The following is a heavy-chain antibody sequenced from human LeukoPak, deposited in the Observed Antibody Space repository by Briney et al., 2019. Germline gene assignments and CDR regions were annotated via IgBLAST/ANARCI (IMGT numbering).Heavy chain of an antibody. CDR3: ARSQWELRPHYYYYMDV. Sequence: GGSLRLSCAASGFTFSSYEMNWVRQAPGKGLEWVSYISSSGSTIYYADSVKGRFTISRDNAKNSLYLQMNSLRAEDTAFYYCARSQWELRPHYYYYMDVWGKGTTVTISS. CDR1: GFTFSSYE. D-gene: IGHD1-26*01. V-gene: IGHV3-48*03. CDR2: ISSSGSTI. J-gene: IGHJ6*03.